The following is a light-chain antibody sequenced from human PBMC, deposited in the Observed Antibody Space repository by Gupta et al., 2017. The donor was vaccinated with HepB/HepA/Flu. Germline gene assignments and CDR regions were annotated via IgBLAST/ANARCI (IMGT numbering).Light chain of an antibody. Sequence: ETVMTQSPGTLSVSPGGTATLSCRASQSVGSDLAWFQQRPGQAPRLLIYGANIRATGIPARFSGSGSGTEFTLTIRSLQSGDFGVYYCQQYNHWPPLTFGQGTKVEIK. CDR1: QSVGSD. CDR2: GAN. V-gene: IGKV3-15*01. J-gene: IGKJ1*01. CDR3: QQYNHWPPLT.